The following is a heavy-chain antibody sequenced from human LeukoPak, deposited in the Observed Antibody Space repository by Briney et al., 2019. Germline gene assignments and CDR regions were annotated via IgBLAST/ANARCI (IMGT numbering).Heavy chain of an antibody. V-gene: IGHV1-2*02. CDR1: GYTFTGYY. Sequence: ASVKVSCKASGYTFTGYYMHWVRQAPGQGLEWMGWINPNSGGTNYAQKFQGRVTMTRDTSISTVYMELSSLRSDDSAVYFCSRASTIAAPGGTHNDFWGQGTLVTVSS. CDR2: INPNSGGT. D-gene: IGHD6-13*01. J-gene: IGHJ4*02. CDR3: SRASTIAAPGGTHNDF.